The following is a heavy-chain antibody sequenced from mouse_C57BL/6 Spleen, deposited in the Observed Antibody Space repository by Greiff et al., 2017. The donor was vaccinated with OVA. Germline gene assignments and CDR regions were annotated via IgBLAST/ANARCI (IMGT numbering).Heavy chain of an antibody. Sequence: QVQLQQSGAELVRPGTSVKLSCKASGYTFTSYWMHWVKQRPGQGLEWIGVIDPSDSYTNYNQKFKGKATLTVDTSSSTAYMQLSSLTSEDSAVYYCARCVRRWYVDVWGTGTTVTVSS. J-gene: IGHJ1*03. D-gene: IGHD2-14*01. V-gene: IGHV1-59*01. CDR2: IDPSDSYT. CDR1: GYTFTSYW. CDR3: ARCVRRWYVDV.